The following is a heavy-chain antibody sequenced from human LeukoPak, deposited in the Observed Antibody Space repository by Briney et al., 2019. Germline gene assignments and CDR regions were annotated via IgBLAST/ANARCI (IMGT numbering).Heavy chain of an antibody. CDR2: INPNSGGT. CDR1: GYTFTGYY. D-gene: IGHD6-13*01. Sequence: ASAKVSCKASGYTFTGYYMHWVRQAPGQGLEWMGWINPNSGGTNYAQKFQGRVTMTRDTSISTAYMELSRLRSDDTDVYYCARDQVVAAAATGDYWGQGTLVTVSS. CDR3: ARDQVVAAAATGDY. V-gene: IGHV1-2*02. J-gene: IGHJ4*02.